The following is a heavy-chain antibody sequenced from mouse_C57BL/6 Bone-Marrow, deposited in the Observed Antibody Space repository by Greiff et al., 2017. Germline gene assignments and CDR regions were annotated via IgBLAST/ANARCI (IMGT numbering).Heavy chain of an antibody. D-gene: IGHD4-1*01. Sequence: DVKLQESGAELVRPGASVKLSCTASGFNIKDDYMHWVKQRPEQGLEWIGWIDPENGDTEYASKFQGKATITADTSSNTAYLQLSSLTSEDTAVYYCTTPALGNAMDYWGQGTSVTVSA. V-gene: IGHV14-4*01. J-gene: IGHJ4*01. CDR1: GFNIKDDY. CDR3: TTPALGNAMDY. CDR2: IDPENGDT.